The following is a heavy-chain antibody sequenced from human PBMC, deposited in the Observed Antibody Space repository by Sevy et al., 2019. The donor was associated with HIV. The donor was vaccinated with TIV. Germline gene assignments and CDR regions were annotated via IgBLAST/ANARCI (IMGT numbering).Heavy chain of an antibody. CDR2: ISSNGGST. Sequence: GGSLRLSCAASGFTFSSYAMHWVRQAPGKGLEYVSAISSNGGSTYYANSVKGRFTISRDNSKNTLYLQMGSLRAEDMAVYYCARDRTTSHRWSDAFDIWGQGTMVTVSS. CDR3: ARDRTTSHRWSDAFDI. CDR1: GFTFSSYA. V-gene: IGHV3-64*01. D-gene: IGHD4-17*01. J-gene: IGHJ3*02.